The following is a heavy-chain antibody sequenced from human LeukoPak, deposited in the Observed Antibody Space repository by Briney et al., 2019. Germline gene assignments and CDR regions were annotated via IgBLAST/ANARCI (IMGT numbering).Heavy chain of an antibody. Sequence: SETLSLTCTVSGGSISSGDYYWSWIRQPPGKGLEWIGNIYYSGSTYCNPSLKSRVTISVDTSKNQFSLRLSSVTAADTAVYYCARVGPGVWFDYWGQGTLVTVSS. D-gene: IGHD3-16*01. CDR1: GGSISSGDYY. CDR3: ARVGPGVWFDY. V-gene: IGHV4-30-4*01. J-gene: IGHJ4*02. CDR2: IYYSGST.